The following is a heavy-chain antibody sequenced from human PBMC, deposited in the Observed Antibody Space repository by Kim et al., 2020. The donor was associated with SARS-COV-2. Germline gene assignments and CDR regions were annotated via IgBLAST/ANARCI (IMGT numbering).Heavy chain of an antibody. Sequence: ASVKVSCKASGYTFTGYYMHWVRQAPGQGLEWMGWINPNSGGTNYAQKFQGWVTMTRDTSISTAYMELSRLRSDDTAVYYCAREGPLRKGGFDYWGQGTLVTVSS. D-gene: IGHD3-16*01. J-gene: IGHJ4*02. CDR1: GYTFTGYY. CDR2: INPNSGGT. V-gene: IGHV1-2*04. CDR3: AREGPLRKGGFDY.